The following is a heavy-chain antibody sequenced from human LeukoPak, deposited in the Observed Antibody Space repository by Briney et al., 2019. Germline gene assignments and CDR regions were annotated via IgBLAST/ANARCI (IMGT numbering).Heavy chain of an antibody. CDR3: ARDLARSCGGDCYENYFDY. J-gene: IGHJ4*02. V-gene: IGHV1-8*03. Sequence: ASVKVSCKASGYTFTSYDINWVRQATGQGLEWMGWMNPNSGNTGYAQKFQGRVTITRNTSISTAYMELSSLRSEDTAVYYCARDLARSCGGDCYENYFDYWGQGTLVTVSS. CDR2: MNPNSGNT. D-gene: IGHD2-21*02. CDR1: GYTFTSYD.